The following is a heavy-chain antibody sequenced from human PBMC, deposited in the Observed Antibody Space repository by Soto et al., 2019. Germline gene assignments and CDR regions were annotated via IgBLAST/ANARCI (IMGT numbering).Heavy chain of an antibody. CDR3: AREVRGGWYFDL. CDR1: GGSISSSNW. D-gene: IGHD3-10*01. J-gene: IGHJ2*01. CDR2: IYHSGST. V-gene: IGHV4-4*02. Sequence: QVQLQESGPGLVKPSGTLSLTCAVSGGSISSSNWWSWVRQPPGKGLEWIGEIYHSGSTNYNPSPKRRVTKSVDKAQNPFSLKLSSVTAADTAVYYCAREVRGGWYFDLWGRGTLVTVSS.